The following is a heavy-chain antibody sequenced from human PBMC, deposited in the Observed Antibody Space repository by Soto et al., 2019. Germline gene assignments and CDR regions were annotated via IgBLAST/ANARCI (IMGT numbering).Heavy chain of an antibody. D-gene: IGHD2-2*01. CDR2: ISSFNGNT. Sequence: WASVKVSCKASGYTFTSYGIGWVRQAPGQGLEWMGWISSFNGNTNYAQKVQGRVTLTTDKTTSTTYMELRSLRSDDTAVYYCARGPRYCSTTTCFSGVTWFDPWGQGTLVTVSS. V-gene: IGHV1-18*04. CDR1: GYTFTSYG. J-gene: IGHJ5*02. CDR3: ARGPRYCSTTTCFSGVTWFDP.